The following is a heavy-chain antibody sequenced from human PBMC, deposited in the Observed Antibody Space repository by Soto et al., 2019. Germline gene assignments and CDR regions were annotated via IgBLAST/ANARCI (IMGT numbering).Heavy chain of an antibody. V-gene: IGHV4-59*01. CDR1: GGSISNYY. D-gene: IGHD4-17*01. CDR3: VRWNYGDYGRPFDY. J-gene: IGHJ4*02. Sequence: QVQLQESGPGRVKPSETLSLTCTVSGGSISNYYWSWIRQPPGKGLEWIGYIYYTGSTLYNPSLKSRVTISVDTSKNQFSLKLTSVTAADPAVYYCVRWNYGDYGRPFDYWGQGTLVTVSS. CDR2: IYYTGST.